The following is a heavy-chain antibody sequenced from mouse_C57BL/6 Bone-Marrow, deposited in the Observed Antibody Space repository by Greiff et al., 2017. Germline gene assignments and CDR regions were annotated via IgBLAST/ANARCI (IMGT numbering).Heavy chain of an antibody. V-gene: IGHV5-6*01. CDR3: ARDGYWYFDV. CDR1: GFTFSSYG. CDR2: ISSGGSYT. J-gene: IGHJ1*03. Sequence: EVMLVESGGDLVKPGGSLKLSCAASGFTFSSYGMSWVRQTPDKRLEWVATISSGGSYTYYPDSVKGRCTISRDNAKNTLYLQMSSLKSEDTAMYYCARDGYWYFDVWGTGTTVTVSS.